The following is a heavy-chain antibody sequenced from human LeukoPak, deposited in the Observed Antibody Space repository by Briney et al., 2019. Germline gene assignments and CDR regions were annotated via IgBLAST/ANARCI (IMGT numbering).Heavy chain of an antibody. CDR3: ATYTHWVAGDV. J-gene: IGHJ6*02. CDR1: GFTFSKSW. V-gene: IGHV3-7*01. Sequence: GGSLRLSCAASGFTFSKSWMSWVRQAPGKGLEWVANMNEDGSERDYVDSVKGRFTISRDNARKTLYLQMSSLRAEDTAVYYCATYTHWVAGDVWGQGTTVTVSS. CDR2: MNEDGSER. D-gene: IGHD3-16*01.